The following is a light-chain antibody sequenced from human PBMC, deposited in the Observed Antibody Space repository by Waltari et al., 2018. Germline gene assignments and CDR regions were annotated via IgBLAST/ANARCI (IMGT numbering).Light chain of an antibody. CDR3: QQYFDNPRT. V-gene: IGKV4-1*01. Sequence: EIVMTQSPESLAVSLRPTATITCKSSQSILYTSNNKNYLAWYQQKPGQPPRLLIYWASSRDSGVPDRFSGSGSGTDFTLTISSLQAEDVAVYYCQQYFDNPRTFGQGTRLEIK. CDR1: QSILYTSNNKNY. J-gene: IGKJ2*01. CDR2: WAS.